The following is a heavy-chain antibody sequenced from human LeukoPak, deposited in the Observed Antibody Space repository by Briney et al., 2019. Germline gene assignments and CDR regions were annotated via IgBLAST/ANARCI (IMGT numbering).Heavy chain of an antibody. CDR3: ARASSSEYVFDYFGY. V-gene: IGHV1-2*02. D-gene: IGHD3-16*01. CDR2: INPNSGGT. J-gene: IGHJ4*02. CDR1: GYTFTGYY. Sequence: ASVKVSCKASGYTFTGYYMHWVRQAPGQGLEWMGWINPNSGGTNYAQKFQGRVTMTRDTSISTAYMELSRLRSDDTAVYYCARASSSEYVFDYFGYWGQGTLVTVSS.